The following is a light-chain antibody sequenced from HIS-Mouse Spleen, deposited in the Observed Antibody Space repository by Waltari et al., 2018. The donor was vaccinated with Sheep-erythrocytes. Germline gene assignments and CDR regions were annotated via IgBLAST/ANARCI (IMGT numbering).Light chain of an antibody. CDR3: QQYNSYSPRT. CDR1: QSISSW. Sequence: DIQMTQSPSTLSASVGDRVTITCRASQSISSWLAWYQQKPGKAPKPLIYKASSLESGVPSRFSGSGSGTEVTLTISSLQPDDFATYYCQQYNSYSPRTFGQGTKLEIK. V-gene: IGKV1-5*03. CDR2: KAS. J-gene: IGKJ2*01.